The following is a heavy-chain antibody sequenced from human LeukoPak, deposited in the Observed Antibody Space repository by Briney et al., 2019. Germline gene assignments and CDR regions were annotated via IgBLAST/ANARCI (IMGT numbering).Heavy chain of an antibody. CDR2: IYYSGST. D-gene: IGHD4-17*01. CDR1: GGSISSKNYY. Sequence: PSETLSLTCTVSGGSISSKNYYWGWTRQPPGKGLEWIGSIYYSGSTYYNPSLNSRVTISVDTSKNQFSLKLSSVTAADTAVYYCAASYGYGDPRFDYWGQGTLVIVSS. CDR3: AASYGYGDPRFDY. J-gene: IGHJ4*02. V-gene: IGHV4-39*01.